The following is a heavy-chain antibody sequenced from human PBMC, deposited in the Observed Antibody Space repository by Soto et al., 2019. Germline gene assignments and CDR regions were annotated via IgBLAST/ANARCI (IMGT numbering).Heavy chain of an antibody. V-gene: IGHV3-49*03. Sequence: PGGSLRLSCTPSGFRFGDYAIIWFRQAPGKGLEWVGLITSKRYGGTPQYAASVKGRFTISRDDSIPIAYLQMNSLETEDTAVYYCVRLGRDGYTIPFDYWGQGTMVTVSS. CDR2: ITSKRYGGTP. D-gene: IGHD5-12*01. J-gene: IGHJ4*02. CDR3: VRLGRDGYTIPFDY. CDR1: GFRFGDYA.